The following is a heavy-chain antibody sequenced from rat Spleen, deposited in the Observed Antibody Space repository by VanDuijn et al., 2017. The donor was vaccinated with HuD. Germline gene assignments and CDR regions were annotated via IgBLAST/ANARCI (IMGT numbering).Heavy chain of an antibody. Sequence: EVQLQESGPGLVKPSQSLSLTCSVTGDSITSNYWGWIRKFPGNKLEWMGYINSPGSTNYNPSLKSRISITRDTSKNQFFLRVNSVTTEDTATYYCAKTTVAYFYIMDAWGQGASVTVSS. CDR1: GDSITSNY. J-gene: IGHJ4*01. D-gene: IGHD1-3*01. CDR3: AKTTVAYFYIMDA. CDR2: INSPGST. V-gene: IGHV3-3*01.